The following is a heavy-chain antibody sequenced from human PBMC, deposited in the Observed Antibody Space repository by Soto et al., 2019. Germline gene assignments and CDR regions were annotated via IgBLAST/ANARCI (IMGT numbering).Heavy chain of an antibody. Sequence: EVQLLESGGGLVQPGRSLRLSCAASGFTFSNYAMSWVRQAPGQGLDWVSAISGSGGTTYYADSVKGRFSISRDHTKNTLFRQMNSLRAEDAAVYYCAKFFVETGSNSGWPWSFHYWGQGTLVTVSS. V-gene: IGHV3-23*01. J-gene: IGHJ4*02. CDR3: AKFFVETGSNSGWPWSFHY. CDR2: ISGSGGTT. CDR1: GFTFSNYA. D-gene: IGHD6-25*01.